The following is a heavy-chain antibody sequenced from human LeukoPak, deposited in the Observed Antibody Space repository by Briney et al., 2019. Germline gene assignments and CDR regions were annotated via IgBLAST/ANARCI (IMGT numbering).Heavy chain of an antibody. CDR2: ISSSGSSM. V-gene: IGHV3-48*03. Sequence: GSLRLSCVASGFTFSSYEMNWVRQAPGKGLEWVSYISSSGSSMYYADSVKGRFTISRDNSKNTLYLHMNSLRAEDTAMYYCAKKGYYASGSYFDYWGQGTLVTVSS. J-gene: IGHJ4*02. D-gene: IGHD3-10*01. CDR1: GFTFSSYE. CDR3: AKKGYYASGSYFDY.